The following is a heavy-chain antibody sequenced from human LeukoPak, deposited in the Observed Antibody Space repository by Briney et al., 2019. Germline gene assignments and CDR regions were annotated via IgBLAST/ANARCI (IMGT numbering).Heavy chain of an antibody. Sequence: SQTLSLTCAISGDSVSSYNGAWNWIRQSPSRGLEWLGRTYYRSKWYNDFAPSMQGRITISPDTSKNQFSLQLYSVTPEDTAVYYCARDVGTSSWHTFDYWGQGTLVTVSS. CDR2: TYYRSKWYN. V-gene: IGHV6-1*01. J-gene: IGHJ4*02. CDR1: GDSVSSYNGA. D-gene: IGHD6-13*01. CDR3: ARDVGTSSWHTFDY.